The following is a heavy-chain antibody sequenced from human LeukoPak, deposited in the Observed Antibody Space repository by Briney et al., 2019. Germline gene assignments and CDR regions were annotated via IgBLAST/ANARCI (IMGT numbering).Heavy chain of an antibody. CDR1: GYSFTSYW. V-gene: IGHV5-51*01. D-gene: IGHD3-22*01. CDR2: IYPGDSDT. CDR3: ARGVTYYYDSSTRYYFDY. J-gene: IGHJ4*02. Sequence: RGESLKISCKGSGYSFTSYWIGWVRQMPGKGLEWMGIIYPGDSDTRYSPSFEGQVTFSADKSISTAYLQWSSLKASDTAMYHCARGVTYYYDSSTRYYFDYWGQGTLVTVSS.